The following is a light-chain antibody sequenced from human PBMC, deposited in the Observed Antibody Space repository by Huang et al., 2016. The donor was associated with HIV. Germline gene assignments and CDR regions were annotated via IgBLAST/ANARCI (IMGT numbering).Light chain of an antibody. CDR2: WAS. CDR1: QSVLSNSNNKNY. V-gene: IGKV4-1*01. J-gene: IGKJ1*01. CDR3: QQYYSAPLT. Sequence: DIVMTQSPDSLAVSLGERAAINCKSSQSVLSNSNNKNYLTWYQQKPGQPPKLLIYWASTRESGVPDRFSGSGSGTDFTLTISSLQAEDVAVYYCQQYYSAPLTFGQGTKVEI.